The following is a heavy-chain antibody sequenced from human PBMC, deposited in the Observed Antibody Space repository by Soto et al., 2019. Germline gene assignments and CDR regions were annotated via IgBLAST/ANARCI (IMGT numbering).Heavy chain of an antibody. D-gene: IGHD3-10*01. J-gene: IGHJ4*02. V-gene: IGHV1-69*13. CDR1: GGTFSSYA. CDR3: ARHYYGSGSYPGRSGWFDY. Sequence: ASVKVSCKASGGTFSSYAISWVRQAPGQGLEWMGGIIPIFGTANYAQKFQGRVTITADESTSTAYMELSSLRSEDTAVYYCARHYYGSGSYPGRSGWFDYWGQGTLVTVSS. CDR2: IIPIFGTA.